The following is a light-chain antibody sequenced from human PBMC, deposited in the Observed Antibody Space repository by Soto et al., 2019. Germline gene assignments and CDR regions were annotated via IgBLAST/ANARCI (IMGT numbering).Light chain of an antibody. J-gene: IGKJ1*01. Sequence: EIVLTQSPATLSLSPGERATLSCRASQSVSSYLAWYQQKPGQAPRLLIYDASNRATGIPARFSGSGSGTDFTITISSLEPEDFAVYYCQQRSNWPPGWTFGQGTKVEIK. CDR1: QSVSSY. CDR3: QQRSNWPPGWT. V-gene: IGKV3-11*01. CDR2: DAS.